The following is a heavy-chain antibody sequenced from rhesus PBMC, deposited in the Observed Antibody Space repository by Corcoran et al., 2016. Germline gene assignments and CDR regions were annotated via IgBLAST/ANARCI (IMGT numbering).Heavy chain of an antibody. D-gene: IGHD7-45*01. V-gene: IGHV4-169*02. CDR2: IYGSGSST. Sequence: QLQLQESGPGLVKPSETLSVICAVSGGSISSSYWSWIRQAPGKGLEWIGYIYGSGSSTNYNPSLKSRVTLSVDTSTNQLSLTLSTVTAADTAVYYCASSTGTSFDFWGQGVLVTVSS. CDR3: ASSTGTSFDF. J-gene: IGHJ4*01. CDR1: GGSISSSY.